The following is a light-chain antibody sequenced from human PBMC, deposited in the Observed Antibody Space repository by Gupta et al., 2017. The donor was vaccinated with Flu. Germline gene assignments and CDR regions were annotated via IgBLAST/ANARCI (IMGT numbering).Light chain of an antibody. CDR2: QDK. J-gene: IGLJ2*01. Sequence: TCSGDKLGEKYACWYQQKAGQSPLLVIYQDKKRPSGIPERFSGSNSGNTATLTISGTQAIDEADYYCQAWDTKFVVFGGGTKVTVL. V-gene: IGLV3-1*01. CDR1: KLGEKY. CDR3: QAWDTKFVV.